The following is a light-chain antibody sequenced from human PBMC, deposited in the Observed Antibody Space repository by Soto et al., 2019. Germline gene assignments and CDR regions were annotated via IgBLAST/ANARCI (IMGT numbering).Light chain of an antibody. CDR2: GAS. CDR1: QDIRSD. J-gene: IGKJ4*01. Sequence: DIQMTQSPSSLSASVGDRVTITCRASQDIRSDLGWYQQRPGKAPNLLIYGASTLQSGVPSRFSGSGSGTDFTLTISSLQAEDFATYYCQQTRSYPSTFGGGTKVDIK. V-gene: IGKV1-17*01. CDR3: QQTRSYPST.